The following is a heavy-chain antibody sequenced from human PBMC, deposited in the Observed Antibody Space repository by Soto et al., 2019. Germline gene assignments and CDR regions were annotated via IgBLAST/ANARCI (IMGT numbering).Heavy chain of an antibody. Sequence: PSETLSLTCTVSGGSISGGGYYWSWIRQHPGKGLEWIGYIYYSGSTYYNPSLKSRVTISVDTSKNQFSLKLSSVTAADTAVYYCARDHGYSYGPYYYYYGMDVWGQGTTVTVSS. CDR1: GGSISGGGYY. V-gene: IGHV4-31*03. CDR2: IYYSGST. CDR3: ARDHGYSYGPYYYYYGMDV. J-gene: IGHJ6*02. D-gene: IGHD5-18*01.